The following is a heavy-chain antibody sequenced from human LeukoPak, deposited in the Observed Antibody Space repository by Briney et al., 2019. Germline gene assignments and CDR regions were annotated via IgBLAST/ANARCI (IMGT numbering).Heavy chain of an antibody. Sequence: ASVKVSCKASGYTFTSYYMHWVRQAPGQGLEWMGIINPSGGSTSYAQKFQGRVTITTDESTSTAYMELSSLRSEDTAVYYCASTAMVMPPYYYYYMDVWGKGTTVTVSS. CDR3: ASTAMVMPPYYYYYMDV. D-gene: IGHD5-18*01. CDR2: INPSGGST. V-gene: IGHV1-46*01. J-gene: IGHJ6*03. CDR1: GYTFTSYY.